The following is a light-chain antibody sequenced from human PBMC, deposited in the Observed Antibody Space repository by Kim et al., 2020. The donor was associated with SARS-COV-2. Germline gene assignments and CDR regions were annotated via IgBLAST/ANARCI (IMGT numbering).Light chain of an antibody. V-gene: IGKV4-1*01. CDR3: HQYHSSPFT. J-gene: IGKJ2*01. CDR2: WAS. CDR1: QSVVYSSNNKNF. Sequence: DIVMTQSPDSLAVSLGERATINCKSSQSVVYSSNNKNFLAWYQHKPGQPPKLLLYWASTRESGVPDRFSGSGSGTDFTLTISSLQAEDVAVYYCHQYHSSPFTFGQGTKLEI.